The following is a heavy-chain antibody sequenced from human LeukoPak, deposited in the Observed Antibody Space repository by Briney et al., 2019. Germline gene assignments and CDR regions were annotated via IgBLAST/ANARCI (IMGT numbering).Heavy chain of an antibody. Sequence: GGSLRLSCAASGFTFTSYGMHWVRQAPGKGLEWVAVIWYDGIDKYYADSVKGRFTISRDNSKNTLYLQMNSLRAEDTAVYYCAGHGSSSGWGQGTLVTVSS. CDR2: IWYDGIDK. CDR1: GFTFTSYG. J-gene: IGHJ4*02. D-gene: IGHD6-6*01. V-gene: IGHV3-33*01. CDR3: AGHGSSSG.